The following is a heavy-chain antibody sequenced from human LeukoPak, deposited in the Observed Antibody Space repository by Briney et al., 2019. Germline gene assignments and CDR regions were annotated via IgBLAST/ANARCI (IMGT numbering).Heavy chain of an antibody. CDR2: IYYTGGT. D-gene: IGHD3-3*01. J-gene: IGHJ4*02. CDR1: GGSISSGGYY. CDR3: ASRSSIWSGYQDTLYYFDS. V-gene: IGHV4-31*03. Sequence: SQTLSLTCTVSGGSISSGGYYWSWIRQHPGKGLEWIGYIYYTGGTYYNPSLKSRVTISVDTSKNQFSLKLSSVTAADTAVYYCASRSSIWSGYQDTLYYFDSWGQGTLVTVSS.